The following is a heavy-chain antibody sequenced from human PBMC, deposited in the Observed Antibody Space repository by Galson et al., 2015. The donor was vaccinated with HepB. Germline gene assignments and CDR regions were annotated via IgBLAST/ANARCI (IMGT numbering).Heavy chain of an antibody. CDR1: GYTFTGYY. D-gene: IGHD1-14*01. V-gene: IGHV1-2*06. CDR2: INPNSGGT. CDR3: AAIRTGTTRDYFDY. Sequence: SVKVSCKASGYTFTGYYMHWVRQAPGQGLEWMGRINPNSGGTNYAQKFQGRVTMTRDTSISTAYMELSRLRSDDTAVYYCAAIRTGTTRDYFDYWGQGTLVTVSS. J-gene: IGHJ4*02.